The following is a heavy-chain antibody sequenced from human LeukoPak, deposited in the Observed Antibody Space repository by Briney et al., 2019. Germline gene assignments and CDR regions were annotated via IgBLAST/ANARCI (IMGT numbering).Heavy chain of an antibody. D-gene: IGHD2-8*02. V-gene: IGHV4-34*01. CDR1: GGSFSGYY. J-gene: IGHJ4*02. CDR3: TRTGGTIDY. Sequence: SETLSLTCAVYGGSFSGYYWSWIRQPPGKGLEWNGEINHSESTNYNPSLKSRVTISVDTSKNQFSLKLSSVTAADTAVYYCTRTGGTIDYWGQGTLVTVSS. CDR2: INHSEST.